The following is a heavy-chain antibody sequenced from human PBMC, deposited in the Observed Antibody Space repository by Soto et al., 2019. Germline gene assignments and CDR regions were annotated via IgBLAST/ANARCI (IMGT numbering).Heavy chain of an antibody. Sequence: PGESLKISCQCSGYTFSKFWIAWVRQLPGKGLEWMGIIYPGDYETRYSPSFHGKVTISADRSIGTAYLQWSSLEASDSAFYFCARSPRSSPYFDYWGQGALVTVSS. CDR1: GYTFSKFW. CDR3: ARSPRSSPYFDY. D-gene: IGHD6-13*01. CDR2: IYPGDYET. J-gene: IGHJ4*02. V-gene: IGHV5-51*01.